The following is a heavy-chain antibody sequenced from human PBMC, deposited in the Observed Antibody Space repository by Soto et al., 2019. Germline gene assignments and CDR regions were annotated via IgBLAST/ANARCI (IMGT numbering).Heavy chain of an antibody. CDR1: GGTFSSYA. V-gene: IGHV1-69*13. CDR3: ARELYCSSTSCYNWFDP. Sequence: SVKVSCKASGGTFSSYAISWVRQAPGQGLEWMGGIIPIFGTANYAQKFQGRVTITADESTSTAYMELSSLRSEDTAVYYCARELYCSSTSCYNWFDPWGQGTLVTV. J-gene: IGHJ5*02. CDR2: IIPIFGTA. D-gene: IGHD2-2*01.